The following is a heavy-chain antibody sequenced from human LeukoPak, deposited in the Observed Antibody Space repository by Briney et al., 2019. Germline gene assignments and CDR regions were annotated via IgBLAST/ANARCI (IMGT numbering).Heavy chain of an antibody. D-gene: IGHD3-22*01. CDR3: ARDRFSSGYRYWYFDL. CDR1: GGSISSGSYY. CDR2: IYTSGST. J-gene: IGHJ2*01. Sequence: PSQTLSLTCTVSGGSISSGSYYWSWIRQPAGKGLEWIGRIYTSGSTNYNPSLKSRVTISVDTSKNQFSLELSSVTAADTAVYYCARDRFSSGYRYWYFDLWGRGTLVTVSS. V-gene: IGHV4-61*02.